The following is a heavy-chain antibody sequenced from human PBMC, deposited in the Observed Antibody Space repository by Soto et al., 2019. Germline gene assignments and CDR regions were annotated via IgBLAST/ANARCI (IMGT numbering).Heavy chain of an antibody. CDR2: INAGNGNT. CDR3: ARNAGYCTNGGCHYWYFEL. CDR1: GYTFTSYA. J-gene: IGHJ2*01. V-gene: IGHV1-3*01. Sequence: QVQLVQSGAEVKKPGASVKVSCKASGYTFTSYAMHWVRQAPGQRLEWMGWINAGNGNTKYSQKFQGRVTITRDTTASTANMELSSLRSEDTAVYYCARNAGYCTNGGCHYWYFELWVRGTLVTVSS. D-gene: IGHD2-8*01.